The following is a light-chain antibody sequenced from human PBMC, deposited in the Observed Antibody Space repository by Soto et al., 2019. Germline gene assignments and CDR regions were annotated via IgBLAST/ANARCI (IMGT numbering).Light chain of an antibody. V-gene: IGKV3-15*01. CDR2: GVA. Sequence: EVVMTQSPATLSVSPGERATLSCRASQSASANLAWYQQKPGQAPRLLIHGVATRATGIPARFSGSGFGTDFTLTISRLEPEDFAVYYCQQYGSSPLTFGGGTKVDIK. CDR3: QQYGSSPLT. J-gene: IGKJ4*01. CDR1: QSASAN.